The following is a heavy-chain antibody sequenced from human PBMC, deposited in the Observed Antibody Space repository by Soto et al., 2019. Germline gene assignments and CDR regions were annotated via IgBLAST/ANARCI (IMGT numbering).Heavy chain of an antibody. CDR2: IIPIFGTA. Sequence: QVQLVQSGAEVKKPGSSVKVSCKASGGTFSSYAISWVRQAPGQGLEWMGGIIPIFGTANYAQKFQGRVTIXXDXSXXTAYMELSSLRSEDTAVYYSARDSPDSGYDQAPDYWGQGTLVTVSS. D-gene: IGHD5-12*01. CDR1: GGTFSSYA. V-gene: IGHV1-69*12. CDR3: ARDSPDSGYDQAPDY. J-gene: IGHJ4*02.